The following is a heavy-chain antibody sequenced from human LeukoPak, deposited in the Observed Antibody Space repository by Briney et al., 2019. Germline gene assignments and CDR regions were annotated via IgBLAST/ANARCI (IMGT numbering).Heavy chain of an antibody. D-gene: IGHD1-14*01. J-gene: IGHJ4*02. CDR2: INPGGSST. V-gene: IGHV3-74*01. CDR3: ARSNQADDY. CDR1: GFTFSSYW. Sequence: GGSLRLSCAASGFTFSSYWMRSVRQVLGKGLVWVSRINPGGSSTAYADSVKGRFTISRDNAKNTLYLQMDSLRAEDTAIYYCARSNQADDYWGQGTLVTVSS.